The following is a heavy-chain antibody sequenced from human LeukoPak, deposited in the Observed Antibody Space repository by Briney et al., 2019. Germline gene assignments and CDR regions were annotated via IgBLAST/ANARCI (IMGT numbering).Heavy chain of an antibody. CDR2: IYHSGST. Sequence: SETLSLTCAVSGYSISSGYYWGWIRQPPGKGLEWIGSIYHSGSTYYNPSLKSRVTISVDTSNNQFSLKLSSVTAADPAVYYCARGVGSSWYNWFDPWGQGTLVTVSS. CDR3: ARGVGSSWYNWFDP. V-gene: IGHV4-38-2*01. D-gene: IGHD6-13*01. J-gene: IGHJ5*02. CDR1: GYSISSGYY.